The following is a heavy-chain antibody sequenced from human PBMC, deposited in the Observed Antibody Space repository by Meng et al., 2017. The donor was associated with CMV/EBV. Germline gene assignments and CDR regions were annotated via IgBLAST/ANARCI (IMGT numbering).Heavy chain of an antibody. V-gene: IGHV3-7*01. Sequence: GESLKISCAASGFTLSSYWMSWVRQAPGKGLEWVANIKQDGSEKYYVDSVKGRFTISRDNAKNSLYLQMNSLRAEDTAVYYCACGLYYYYGMDVWGQGTTVTVSS. D-gene: IGHD1-26*01. CDR3: ACGLYYYYGMDV. CDR2: IKQDGSEK. J-gene: IGHJ6*02. CDR1: GFTLSSYW.